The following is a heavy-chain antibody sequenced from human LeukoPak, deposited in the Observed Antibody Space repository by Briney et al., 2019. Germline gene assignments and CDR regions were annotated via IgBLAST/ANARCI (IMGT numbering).Heavy chain of an antibody. V-gene: IGHV3-23*01. J-gene: IGHJ4*02. CDR1: GFTFSSYA. Sequence: GRSLRLSCAASGFTFSSYALSWVRQAPGKGLEWVAAITTGGGSTFYADSVKGRFTTSRDNSKNTLYLQMNSQRAEDTAVYYCACRMGATKLAFWGQVTLVTVSS. D-gene: IGHD1-26*01. CDR2: ITTGGGST. CDR3: ACRMGATKLAF.